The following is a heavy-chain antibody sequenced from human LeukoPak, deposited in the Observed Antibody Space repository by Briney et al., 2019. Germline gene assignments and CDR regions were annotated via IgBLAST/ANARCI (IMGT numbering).Heavy chain of an antibody. CDR1: GDSVSSNSAA. D-gene: IGHD5-24*01. CDR2: TYYRSKWYN. J-gene: IGHJ4*02. CDR3: ARGGRDGYNC. Sequence: SQTLSLTCAISGDSVSSNSAAWNSIRQSPSRGLQWLGRTYYRSKWYNDYAVSVKSRITINPDTSKNQFSPQLNSVTPEDTAVYYCARGGRDGYNCWGQGTLVTVSS. V-gene: IGHV6-1*01.